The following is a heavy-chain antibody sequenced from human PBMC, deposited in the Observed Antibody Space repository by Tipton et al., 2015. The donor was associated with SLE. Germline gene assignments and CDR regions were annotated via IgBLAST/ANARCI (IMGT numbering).Heavy chain of an antibody. J-gene: IGHJ3*02. CDR1: GDSISRSSYY. CDR2: IYYSGST. Sequence: LRLSCTVSGDSISRSSYYWGWIRQPPGKGLEWIGSIYYSGSTYYNPSLKSRVTIFVDTSKNQFSLRLSSVTAADTAVYYCARDKRWFHAFDIWGQGTMVTVSS. CDR3: ARDKRWFHAFDI. V-gene: IGHV4-39*02. D-gene: IGHD4-23*01.